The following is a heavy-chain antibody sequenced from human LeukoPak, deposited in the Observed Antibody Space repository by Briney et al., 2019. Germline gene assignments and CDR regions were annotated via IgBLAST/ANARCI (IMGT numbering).Heavy chain of an antibody. Sequence: ASVTVSCKASGYTFTGYYMHWVRQAPGQGLEWMGRINPNNGATNYAQTLQGRVAITGDTSISTAYMELSSLSSDDTAVYYCTRESGSYHGNDYWGQGTLVTVSS. V-gene: IGHV1-2*06. CDR3: TRESGSYHGNDY. D-gene: IGHD1-26*01. J-gene: IGHJ4*02. CDR2: INPNNGAT. CDR1: GYTFTGYY.